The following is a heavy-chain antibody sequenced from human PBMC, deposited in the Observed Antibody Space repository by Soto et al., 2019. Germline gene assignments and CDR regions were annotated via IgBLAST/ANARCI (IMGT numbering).Heavy chain of an antibody. D-gene: IGHD3-10*01. J-gene: IGHJ3*02. CDR3: ASKFGELLADAFDM. CDR1: GESFSGHI. Sequence: PSETLSLTCAVYGESFSGHIWTWIRQTPGKGLQWIGQINHSGSASYNPSLKSRVTISVHTSNSQFSLELSSVTAADTAVYYRASKFGELLADAFDMWGQGTTVTVS. V-gene: IGHV4-34*01. CDR2: INHSGSA.